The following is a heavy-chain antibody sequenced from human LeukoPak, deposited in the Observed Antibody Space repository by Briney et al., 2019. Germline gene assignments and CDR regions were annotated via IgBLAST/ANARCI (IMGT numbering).Heavy chain of an antibody. Sequence: GGSLRLSCAASGFSFSYYGMHWVRQAPGKGLEWVAVIAYDGIKKDYAASLKGRFTVSRDNSKNTLYLQMDSLRAEDTAVYYCAKDNRFVSGTFHYYYGMDFWGQGTTVTVSS. D-gene: IGHD1-26*01. CDR2: IAYDGIKK. CDR1: GFSFSYYG. V-gene: IGHV3-30*18. J-gene: IGHJ6*02. CDR3: AKDNRFVSGTFHYYYGMDF.